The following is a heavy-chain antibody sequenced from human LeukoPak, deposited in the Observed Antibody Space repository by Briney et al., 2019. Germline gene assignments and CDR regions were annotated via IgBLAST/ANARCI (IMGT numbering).Heavy chain of an antibody. CDR3: AQDIPPYGSGSPRPDY. D-gene: IGHD3-10*01. CDR2: IYYSGST. J-gene: IGHJ4*02. CDR1: GGSISSSSYY. V-gene: IGHV4-39*01. Sequence: SETLSLTXTVSGGSISSSSYYWGWIRQPPGKGLEWIGSIYYSGSTYYNPSLKSRVTISVDTSKNQFSLKLSSVTAADTAVYYCAQDIPPYGSGSPRPDYWGQGTLVTVSS.